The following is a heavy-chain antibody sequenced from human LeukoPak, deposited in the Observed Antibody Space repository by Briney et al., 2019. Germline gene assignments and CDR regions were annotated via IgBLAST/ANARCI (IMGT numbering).Heavy chain of an antibody. Sequence: GGSLRLSCGASGFTHCSYWMSWVPQAPGKGLEWVANIKQDGSDKYYVDSVKGRFTISRDNTKNSLSFQMNSLRAEDTAVYYCVRLRSDSEPNGFYFYYDYWGQGTLVTVSS. CDR2: IKQDGSDK. J-gene: IGHJ4*02. CDR1: GFTHCSYW. CDR3: VRLRSDSEPNGFYFYYDY. D-gene: IGHD2-15*01. V-gene: IGHV3-7*01.